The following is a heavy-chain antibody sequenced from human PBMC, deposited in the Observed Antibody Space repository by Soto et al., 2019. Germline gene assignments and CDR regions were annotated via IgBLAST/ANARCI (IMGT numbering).Heavy chain of an antibody. CDR2: INYSGST. J-gene: IGHJ4*02. CDR1: GDSISSSSYY. D-gene: IGHD4-17*01. Sequence: QVQLQESGPGLVKPSETLSLTCSVSGDSISSSSYYWGWIRQPPGKGLEWIGTINYSGSTYYNPSLKRRVTISVATAKTQFSLKVRPGTAAETAVYYCASLYGDYVPYWGQGILVSVSS. V-gene: IGHV4-39*01. CDR3: ASLYGDYVPY.